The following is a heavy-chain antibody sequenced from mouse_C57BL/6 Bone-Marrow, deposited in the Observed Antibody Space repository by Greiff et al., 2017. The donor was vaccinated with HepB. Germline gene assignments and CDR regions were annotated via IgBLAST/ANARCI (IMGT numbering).Heavy chain of an antibody. J-gene: IGHJ3*01. CDR3: APYCDGSQFAY. Sequence: EVQLQESGAELVKPGASVKLSCTASGFNIKDYYMHWVKQRSEQGLEWIGRIDPEDGETKIVPKFQGKATITADTSSNTANLQLSSLTSEDAAVYYCAPYCDGSQFAYWGQGTLVTVSA. D-gene: IGHD1-1*01. V-gene: IGHV14-2*01. CDR2: IDPEDGET. CDR1: GFNIKDYY.